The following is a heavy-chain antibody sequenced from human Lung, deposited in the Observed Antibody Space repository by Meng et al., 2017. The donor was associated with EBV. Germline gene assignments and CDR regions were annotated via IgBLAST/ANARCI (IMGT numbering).Heavy chain of an antibody. V-gene: IGHV3-15*01. J-gene: IGHJ1*01. CDR1: GFIFSNLW. D-gene: IGHD3-10*01. CDR3: TTDPPYTMGRYSQH. Sequence: EEQLVESXXXXVXXGGSLRLSCAVSGFIFSNLWMTWVRQAPGRGLEWVGLIKSNVNGGTTDYAAPMKGKFTISRDDSKSTIYLQMNSLKAEDTAVYFCTTDPPYTMGRYSQHWGQGTLVTVSS. CDR2: IKSNVNGGTT.